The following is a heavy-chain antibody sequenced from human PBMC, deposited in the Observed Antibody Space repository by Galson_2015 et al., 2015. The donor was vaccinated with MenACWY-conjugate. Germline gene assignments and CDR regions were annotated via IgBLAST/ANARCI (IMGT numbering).Heavy chain of an antibody. J-gene: IGHJ4*02. V-gene: IGHV3-7*03. Sequence: LRLSCAASGFIFNNYWMRWVRQVPGKGPEWVANIKQDGSEKYYVDSVRGRFTISRDNAKNSLYLQMNSLRAEDTAVYYCARDLGFYCSRNDCYSPYWGQGTLVTVSS. CDR1: GFIFNNYW. CDR2: IKQDGSEK. D-gene: IGHD2-2*01. CDR3: ARDLGFYCSRNDCYSPY.